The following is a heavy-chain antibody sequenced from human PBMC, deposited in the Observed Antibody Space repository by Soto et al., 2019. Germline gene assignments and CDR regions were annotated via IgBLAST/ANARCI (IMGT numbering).Heavy chain of an antibody. CDR3: ARVFGYSSGWDY. D-gene: IGHD6-19*01. CDR2: ISPYNDNT. Sequence: QVELAQSGAEVKKPGASVKVSCKASGYTFTSYGSSWVRQAPGQGLEWMGWISPYNDNTDYAQKLQGRVTMTTDTSTTTAYMELRSLRSDDTAVYYCARVFGYSSGWDYWGQGTLVTVSS. J-gene: IGHJ4*02. V-gene: IGHV1-18*01. CDR1: GYTFTSYG.